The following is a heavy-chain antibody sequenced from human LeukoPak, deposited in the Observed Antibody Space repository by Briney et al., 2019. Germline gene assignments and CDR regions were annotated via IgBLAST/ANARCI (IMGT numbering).Heavy chain of an antibody. V-gene: IGHV3-21*01. J-gene: IGHJ6*02. D-gene: IGHD5-12*01. Sequence: PGGSLRLSCAASGFTFSSYSMHWVRQAPGKGLEWVSSISTSSIYIYYADSVKGRFSISRDNAKNSLYLQMNSLRAEDTAVYYCARAYEGYYGMDVWGQGTTVTV. CDR1: GFTFSSYS. CDR2: ISTSSIYI. CDR3: ARAYEGYYGMDV.